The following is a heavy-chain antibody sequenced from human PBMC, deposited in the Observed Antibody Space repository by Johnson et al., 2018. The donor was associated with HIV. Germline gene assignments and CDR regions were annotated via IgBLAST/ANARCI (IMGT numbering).Heavy chain of an antibody. CDR2: ISGSGGST. Sequence: VQLVESGGGLVQPGGSLRLSCAASGFTFSSYAMSWVRQAPGKGLEWVSAISGSGGSTYYADSVKGWFTISRDNSKNTLYLQMNSLKIEDTAVYYCAKAVTGEGAFDIWGQGTMVTVS. CDR1: GFTFSSYA. D-gene: IGHD7-27*01. CDR3: AKAVTGEGAFDI. J-gene: IGHJ3*02. V-gene: IGHV3-23*04.